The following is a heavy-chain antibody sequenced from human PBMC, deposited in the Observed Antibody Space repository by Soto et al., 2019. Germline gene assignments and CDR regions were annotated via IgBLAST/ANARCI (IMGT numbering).Heavy chain of an antibody. CDR3: EKDFAALFDT. V-gene: IGHV3-30*18. Sequence: GGSLRLSCAASGFTFSSYGMHWVRQAPGKGLEWVAVIPYDGSNKYYADSVKGRFTISRDNSKNTLYLQMNSLRAEDTAVYYCEKDFAALFDTWGQGTLVTVSS. CDR2: IPYDGSNK. J-gene: IGHJ5*02. CDR1: GFTFSSYG.